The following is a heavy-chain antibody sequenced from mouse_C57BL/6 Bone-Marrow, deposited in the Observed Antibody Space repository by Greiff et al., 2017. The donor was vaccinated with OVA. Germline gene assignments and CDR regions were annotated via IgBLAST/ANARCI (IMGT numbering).Heavy chain of an antibody. Sequence: EVQLQQSGPELVKPGASVKISCKASGYTFTDYYMNWVKQSHGKSLEWIGDINPNNGGTSYNQKLKGKATLTVDKSSSTAYMELRSLTSEDSAVYYCARETDYAWFAYWGQGTLVTVSA. CDR3: ARETDYAWFAY. J-gene: IGHJ3*01. CDR2: INPNNGGT. V-gene: IGHV1-26*01. D-gene: IGHD2-4*01. CDR1: GYTFTDYY.